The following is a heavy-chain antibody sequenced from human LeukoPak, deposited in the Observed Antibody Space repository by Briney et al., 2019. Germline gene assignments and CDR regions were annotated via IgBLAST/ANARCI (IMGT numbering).Heavy chain of an antibody. V-gene: IGHV3-48*01. CDR1: GFTFDKYS. CDR3: AIDYYRSGSYAVDF. CDR2: ISSASVTI. D-gene: IGHD3-10*01. J-gene: IGHJ4*02. Sequence: GGSLRLSCAASGFTFDKYSMNWVRQAPGKGLEWVSHISSASVTIYYADSVKGRFTISRDNAKSSLYLHMTSLRAEDTALYYCAIDYYRSGSYAVDFWGQGTLVTVSS.